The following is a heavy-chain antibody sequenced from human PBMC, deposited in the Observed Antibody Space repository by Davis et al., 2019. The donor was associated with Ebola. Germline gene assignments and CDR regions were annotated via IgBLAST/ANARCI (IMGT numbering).Heavy chain of an antibody. D-gene: IGHD6-6*01. V-gene: IGHV3-7*01. CDR1: GFTFSSYW. CDR3: ARDSLSIAARFASHWFDP. CDR2: IKQDGSEK. J-gene: IGHJ5*02. Sequence: GGSLRLSCAASGFTFSSYWMSWVRQAPGKGLEWVANIKQDGSEKYYVDSVKGRFTISRDNAKNSLYLQMNSLRAEDTAVYYCARDSLSIAARFASHWFDPWGQGTLVTVSS.